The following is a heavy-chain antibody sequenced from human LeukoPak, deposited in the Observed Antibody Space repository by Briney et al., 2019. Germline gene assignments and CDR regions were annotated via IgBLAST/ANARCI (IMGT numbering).Heavy chain of an antibody. V-gene: IGHV3-30*02. CDR2: IRYDGSNK. D-gene: IGHD3-16*02. CDR1: GFTFSSYG. Sequence: GGSLRLSCAASGFTFSSYGMQWVRQAPGKGLEWVAFIRYDGSNKYYADSVKGRFTISRDNAKNSLYLQMNRLRAEDTAVYYCAKNYDYVWGSYRYDYYYYMDVWGKGTTVTISS. J-gene: IGHJ6*03. CDR3: AKNYDYVWGSYRYDYYYYMDV.